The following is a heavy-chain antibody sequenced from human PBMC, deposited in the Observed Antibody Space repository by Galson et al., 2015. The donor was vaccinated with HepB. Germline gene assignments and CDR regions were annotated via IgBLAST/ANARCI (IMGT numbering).Heavy chain of an antibody. Sequence: SVKVSCKASGGTFSSYAISWVRQAPGQGLEWMGGIIPIFGTANYAQKFQGRVTITADESTSTAYMALSSLRSEDTAVYYCARVPIDYYYGMDVWGQGTTVTVSS. CDR2: IIPIFGTA. CDR3: ARVPIDYYYGMDV. CDR1: GGTFSSYA. J-gene: IGHJ6*02. V-gene: IGHV1-69*13. D-gene: IGHD3-22*01.